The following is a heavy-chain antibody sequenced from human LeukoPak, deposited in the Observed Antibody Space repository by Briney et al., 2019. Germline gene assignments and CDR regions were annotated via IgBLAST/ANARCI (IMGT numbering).Heavy chain of an antibody. J-gene: IGHJ4*02. V-gene: IGHV3-53*01. D-gene: IGHD3-3*01. Sequence: GGSLRLSCAASGFTVSSNYISWVRQAPGKGLEWVSVIYSGGGTNYADSVKGRFTISRDNSKNTLYLQMNSLRAEDTAVYYCAKDGEITIFGVVIISSGNYFDYWGQGTLVTVSS. CDR3: AKDGEITIFGVVIISSGNYFDY. CDR1: GFTVSSNY. CDR2: IYSGGGT.